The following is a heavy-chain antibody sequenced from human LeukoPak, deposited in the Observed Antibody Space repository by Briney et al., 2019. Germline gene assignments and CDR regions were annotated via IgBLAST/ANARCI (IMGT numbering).Heavy chain of an antibody. V-gene: IGHV3-53*01. CDR1: GFTVSSNY. J-gene: IGHJ4*02. CDR3: AREGGSKSSGWYGPVDY. Sequence: GGSQRLSCAASGFTVSSNYMSWVRQAPGKGLEWVSVVYSGGSTYYADSVKGRFTISRDNSKNTLYLQMNSLRAEDTAVYYCAREGGSKSSGWYGPVDYWGQGTLVTVSS. CDR2: VYSGGST. D-gene: IGHD6-19*01.